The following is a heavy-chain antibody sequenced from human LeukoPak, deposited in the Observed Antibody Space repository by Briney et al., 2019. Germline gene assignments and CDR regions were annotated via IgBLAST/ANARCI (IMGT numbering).Heavy chain of an antibody. V-gene: IGHV4-34*01. Sequence: SETLSLTCAVYGGSFSGYYWSWIRQPPGKGLEWIGEINHSGSTNYNPSLKSRVTISVDTSKNQFSLKLSSVTAADTAVYYCARGPYDFWSGYYNWFDPWGQGTLVTVSS. D-gene: IGHD3-3*01. CDR2: INHSGST. CDR3: ARGPYDFWSGYYNWFDP. CDR1: GGSFSGYY. J-gene: IGHJ5*02.